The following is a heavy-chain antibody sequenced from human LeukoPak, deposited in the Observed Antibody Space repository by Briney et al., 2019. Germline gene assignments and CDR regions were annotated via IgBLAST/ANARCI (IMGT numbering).Heavy chain of an antibody. V-gene: IGHV4-34*01. D-gene: IGHD4-23*01. CDR3: ARESGMTMVVTDAFDI. CDR2: INHSGST. CDR1: GGSFSGYY. J-gene: IGHJ3*02. Sequence: NPSETLSLTCAVYGGSFSGYYWSWIRQPPGKGLEWIGEINHSGSTNYNPSLKSRVTISVDTSKNQFSLKLSSVTAADTAVYYCARESGMTMVVTDAFDIWGQGTMVTVSS.